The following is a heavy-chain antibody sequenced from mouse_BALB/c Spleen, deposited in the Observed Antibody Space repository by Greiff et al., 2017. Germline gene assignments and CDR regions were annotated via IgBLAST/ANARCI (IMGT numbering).Heavy chain of an antibody. CDR3: ARDNYGHERYFDY. CDR2: IWAGGST. Sequence: QVQLKESGPGLVAPSQSLSITCTVSGFSLTSYGVHWVRQPPGKGLEWLGVIWAGGSTNYNSALMSRLSISKDNSKSQVFLKMNSLQTDDTAMYYCARDNYGHERYFDYWGQGTTLTVAS. J-gene: IGHJ2*01. D-gene: IGHD1-2*01. CDR1: GFSLTSYG. V-gene: IGHV2-9*02.